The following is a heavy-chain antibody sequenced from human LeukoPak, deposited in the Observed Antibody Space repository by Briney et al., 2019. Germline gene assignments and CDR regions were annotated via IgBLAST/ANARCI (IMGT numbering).Heavy chain of an antibody. CDR3: ARFGSGYPEYLDY. V-gene: IGHV3-7*01. CDR1: GFTFSSYW. Sequence: GGSLRLSCAASGFTFSSYWMSWVRQAPGKGLEWVANIKQDGSEKYYVDSVKGRFTISRDNAKNSLYLQMNSLRAEDTAVYYCARFGSGYPEYLDYWGQGTLVTVSS. D-gene: IGHD3-22*01. J-gene: IGHJ4*02. CDR2: IKQDGSEK.